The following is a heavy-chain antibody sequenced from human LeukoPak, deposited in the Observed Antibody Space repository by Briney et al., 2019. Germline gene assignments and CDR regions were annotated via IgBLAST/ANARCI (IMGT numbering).Heavy chain of an antibody. Sequence: SETLSLTCAVYGGSFSGYYWSWIRQPPGKGLEWIGEINHSGSTNYNPSLKSRVTISVDTSKNQFSLKLGSVTAADTAVYYCARGSSWYGVDYWGQGTLVTVSS. CDR1: GGSFSGYY. J-gene: IGHJ4*02. CDR2: INHSGST. CDR3: ARGSSWYGVDY. V-gene: IGHV4-34*01. D-gene: IGHD6-13*01.